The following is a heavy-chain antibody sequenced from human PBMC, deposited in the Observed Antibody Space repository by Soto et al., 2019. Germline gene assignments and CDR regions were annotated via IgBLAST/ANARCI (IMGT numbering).Heavy chain of an antibody. CDR3: AREWPHLDC. CDR2: IYSGGST. Sequence: PGGSLRLSCAAFGFTVSSNYMSWVRQAPGKGLEWVSVIYSGGSTFYADSVKGRFTISRDNSKNMVYLQMNRMRAEDTAVYYCAREWPHLDCWGQGTLVTVSS. J-gene: IGHJ4*02. CDR1: GFTVSSNY. V-gene: IGHV3-53*01.